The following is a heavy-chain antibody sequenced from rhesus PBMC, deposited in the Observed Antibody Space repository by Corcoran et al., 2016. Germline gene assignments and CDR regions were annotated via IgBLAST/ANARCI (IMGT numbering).Heavy chain of an antibody. CDR3: ARASWNNGPFDY. D-gene: IGHD1-20*01. V-gene: IGHV1-198*02. CDR1: GFTFGSYD. CDR2: ITPLVGIT. J-gene: IGHJ4*01. Sequence: QVQLVQPEAEGKKPGATGKVSGKASGFTFGSYDTSWVRQAPGQGLEWMGVITPLVGITNYEEKFQGRVTITADTSTSTAYMELSSLRSEDTAVYYCARASWNNGPFDYWGQGVLVTVSS.